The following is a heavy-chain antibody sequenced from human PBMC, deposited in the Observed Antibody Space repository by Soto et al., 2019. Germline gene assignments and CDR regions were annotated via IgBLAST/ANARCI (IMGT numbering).Heavy chain of an antibody. CDR2: ISWNSGSI. V-gene: IGHV3-9*01. Sequence: EVQLVESGGGLVQPGRSLRLSCAASGFTFDDYAMHWVRQAPGKGLEWVSGISWNSGSIGYADSVKGRFTISRDNAKNSLYLQMNSLRAEDTALYYCAKDIREVAVAGNFDYWGQGTLVTVSS. D-gene: IGHD6-19*01. J-gene: IGHJ4*02. CDR1: GFTFDDYA. CDR3: AKDIREVAVAGNFDY.